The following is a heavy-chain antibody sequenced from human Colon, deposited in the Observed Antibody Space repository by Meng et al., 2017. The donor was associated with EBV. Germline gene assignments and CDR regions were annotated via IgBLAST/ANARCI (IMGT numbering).Heavy chain of an antibody. Sequence: QVQLQGSGPGLVKPSGTLSLTCAVSGDSISNNWWSWARQPPGKGLEWIGEIYHSGTTNYNPSLRSRVTISVDKSKNQFSLQLTSVTAADTAVYYCARNGDYNPGLYWGQGTLVTVSS. V-gene: IGHV4-4*02. CDR3: ARNGDYNPGLY. D-gene: IGHD4-17*01. J-gene: IGHJ4*02. CDR2: IYHSGTT. CDR1: GDSISNNW.